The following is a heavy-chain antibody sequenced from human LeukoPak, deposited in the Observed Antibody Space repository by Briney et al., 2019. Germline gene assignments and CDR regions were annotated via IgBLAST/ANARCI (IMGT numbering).Heavy chain of an antibody. V-gene: IGHV1-8*01. CDR2: MNPNSGNT. D-gene: IGHD3-22*01. CDR1: GYTFTRYD. Sequence: ASVKVSCKGAGYTFTRYDINWVGQAGGQGLEWMGGMNPNSGNTGYAQEFQGRVTMTRNTSISTAYMELSSLRSEDTAVYYCARSLASYYYDSSGYYWFDYWGQGTLVTVSS. J-gene: IGHJ4*02. CDR3: ARSLASYYYDSSGYYWFDY.